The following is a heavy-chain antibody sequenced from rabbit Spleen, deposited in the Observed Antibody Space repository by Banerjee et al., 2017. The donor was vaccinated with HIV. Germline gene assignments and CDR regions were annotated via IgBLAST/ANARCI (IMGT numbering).Heavy chain of an antibody. CDR2: IYTGDGST. Sequence: QEQLEESGGDLVKPEGSLTLTCTASGFSFSSSCWICWVRQAPGKGLEWIGCIYTGDGSTYYASWAKGRFTISKTSSTTVTLQMTSLTAADTATYFCARDSGTSFSTYGMDLWGQGTLVTVS. CDR3: ARDSGTSFSTYGMDL. CDR1: GFSFSSSCW. D-gene: IGHD8-1*01. J-gene: IGHJ6*01. V-gene: IGHV1S45*01.